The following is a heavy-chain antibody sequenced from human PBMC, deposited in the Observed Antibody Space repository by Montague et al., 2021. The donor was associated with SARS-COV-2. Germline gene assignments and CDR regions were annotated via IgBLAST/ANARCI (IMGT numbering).Heavy chain of an antibody. V-gene: IGHV4-34*01. J-gene: IGHJ4*02. CDR3: ARGPVGVAARLRYYFDQ. CDR2: VNHSGHT. D-gene: IGHD6-6*01. CDR1: GGSLSGDH. Sequence: SETLSLTCAVYGGSLSGDHWSWIRQPPGKGLEWIGEVNHSGHTXXXVSXXXRVTMSVDTSKSQFSLRVRSVTAADTAVYYCARGPVGVAARLRYYFDQWGQGTLVTVS.